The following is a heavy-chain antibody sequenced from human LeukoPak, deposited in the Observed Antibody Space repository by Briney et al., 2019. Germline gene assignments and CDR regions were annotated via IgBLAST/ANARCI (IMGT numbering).Heavy chain of an antibody. CDR1: GGSISSYY. Sequence: SETLSLTCTVSGGSISSYYWSWIRQPPGKGLEWIGYIYYSGGTNYNPSLKSRVTISVDTSKNQFSLKLSSVTAADTAVYYCARSPSMVRGVIYWFDPWGQGTLVTVSS. V-gene: IGHV4-59*01. D-gene: IGHD3-10*01. J-gene: IGHJ5*02. CDR3: ARSPSMVRGVIYWFDP. CDR2: IYYSGGT.